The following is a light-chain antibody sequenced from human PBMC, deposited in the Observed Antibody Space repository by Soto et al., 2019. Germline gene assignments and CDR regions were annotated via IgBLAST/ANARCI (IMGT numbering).Light chain of an antibody. Sequence: DIVLTQSPATLSLSPGEGATLSCRASQSVSSYLAWYQQKPGQAPRLLIYDASNRATGVPARFSGSGSGTDFTLTISSLEPEDFAVYFCQQRADWYSFGQGTKLEI. V-gene: IGKV3-11*01. J-gene: IGKJ2*01. CDR2: DAS. CDR3: QQRADWYS. CDR1: QSVSSY.